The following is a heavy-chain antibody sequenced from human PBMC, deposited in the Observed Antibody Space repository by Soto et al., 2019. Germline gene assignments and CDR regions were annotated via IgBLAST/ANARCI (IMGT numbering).Heavy chain of an antibody. CDR2: ISAYNGNI. CDR3: ARDEDSGWNYFDY. J-gene: IGHJ4*02. D-gene: IGHD6-19*01. V-gene: IGHV1-18*01. Sequence: ASVKVSCKASGYTFTSYGISWVRQAPGQGLEWMGWISAYNGNINYAQMLQGRVTVTTDTSTSTAYMELRSLRPDDTAVYYCARDEDSGWNYFDYWGQGTLV. CDR1: GYTFTSYG.